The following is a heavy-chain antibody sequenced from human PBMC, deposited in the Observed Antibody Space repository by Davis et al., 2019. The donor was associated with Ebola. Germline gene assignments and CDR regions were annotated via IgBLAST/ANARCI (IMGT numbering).Heavy chain of an antibody. CDR2: INHSGSS. D-gene: IGHD2-8*02. V-gene: IGHV4-34*08. CDR1: GFTFSDYY. Sequence: MPGGSLRLSCAASGFTFSDYYMSWIRQPPGKGLEWIGEINHSGSSNYNPSLKSRVTISVDTSKNQFSLRLSSVTAADTAVYFCATKIPGTTWWPDFNYWGQGTLVTVSA. CDR3: ATKIPGTTWWPDFNY. J-gene: IGHJ4*02.